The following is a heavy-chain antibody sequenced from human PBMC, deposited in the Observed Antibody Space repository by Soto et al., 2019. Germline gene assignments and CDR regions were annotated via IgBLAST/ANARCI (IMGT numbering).Heavy chain of an antibody. V-gene: IGHV3-53*02. CDR1: GFTVSSNY. D-gene: IGHD6-19*01. J-gene: IGHJ4*02. CDR3: ARDRTRSSGWYY. Sequence: EVQLVETGGGLIQPGGSLRLSCAASGFTVSSNYMSWVRQAPGRGLEWVSVIYSGGSTYYADSVKGRFTISRDNSKNTLYLQMNSLRAEDTAVYYCARDRTRSSGWYYWGQGTLVTVSS. CDR2: IYSGGST.